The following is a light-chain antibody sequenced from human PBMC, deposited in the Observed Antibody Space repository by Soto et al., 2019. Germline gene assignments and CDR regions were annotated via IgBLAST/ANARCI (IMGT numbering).Light chain of an antibody. Sequence: DIQMTQSPSSLSASVGDRVTITCQSSQDISNYLNWDQQKPGKAPKLLIYDASNLQTGVPSRFSGSGSGTDFTFTISRLQPEDIASYYCQHYDNLRVFTFGHGTTVDIK. CDR3: QHYDNLRVFT. CDR2: DAS. J-gene: IGKJ3*01. CDR1: QDISNY. V-gene: IGKV1-33*01.